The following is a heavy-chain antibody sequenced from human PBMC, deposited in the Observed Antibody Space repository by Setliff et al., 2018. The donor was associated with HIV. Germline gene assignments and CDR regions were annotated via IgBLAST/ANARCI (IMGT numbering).Heavy chain of an antibody. J-gene: IGHJ4*02. CDR1: GGSISRGAYY. Sequence: PSETLSLTCTVSGGSISRGAYYWSWIRQHPGKGLEWIAYINNSGRIYYDPSLKSRVTISVDTSKNQFSLKLSSVTAADTAVYYCARGTMVRGAYAYWGQGTLVTVSS. CDR3: ARGTMVRGAYAY. V-gene: IGHV4-31*03. D-gene: IGHD3-10*01. CDR2: INNSGRI.